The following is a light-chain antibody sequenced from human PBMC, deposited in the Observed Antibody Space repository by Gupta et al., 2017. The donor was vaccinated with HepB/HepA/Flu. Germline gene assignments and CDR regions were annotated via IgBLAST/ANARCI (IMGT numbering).Light chain of an antibody. CDR2: DVS. CDR3: SSYTSSSTLYV. V-gene: IGLV2-14*03. Sequence: QSALTQPASVSGSLGQSITISCTGTSSDVGGYNYVSWYQRHPGKAPKLLIYDVSNRPSGVSFRFSGSESGNTASLTISGLQAEDEADYFCSSYTSSSTLYVLGAGTQVTVL. CDR1: SSDVGGYNY. J-gene: IGLJ1*01.